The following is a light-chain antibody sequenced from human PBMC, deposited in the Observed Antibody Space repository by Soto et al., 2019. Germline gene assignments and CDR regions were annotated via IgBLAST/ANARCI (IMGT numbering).Light chain of an antibody. CDR3: QQRSNWPPVT. CDR1: QSINRH. J-gene: IGKJ4*01. CDR2: DAS. Sequence: DIVLAQSPSTLSLYAGESATLACRASQSINRHLAWYRQKPGQAPRLLIYDASNRATGIPARFSGSGSGTDFTLTISSLEPEDFGVYYCQQRSNWPPVTCGGGTKVDIK. V-gene: IGKV3-11*01.